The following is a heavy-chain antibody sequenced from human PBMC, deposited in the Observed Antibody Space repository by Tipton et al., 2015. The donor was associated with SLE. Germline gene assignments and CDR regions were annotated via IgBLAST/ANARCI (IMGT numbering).Heavy chain of an antibody. CDR1: GGSISSGGYY. V-gene: IGHV4-31*03. D-gene: IGHD6-13*01. J-gene: IGHJ6*03. CDR3: ARSSRGYYYYMDV. Sequence: LRLSCTVSGGSISSGGYYWSWIRQHPGKGLEWIGYIYYSGSTYYNPSLKSRVTISVDTSKNQFSLKLSSVTAADTAVYYCARSSRGYYYYMDVWGKGTTVTVSS. CDR2: IYYSGST.